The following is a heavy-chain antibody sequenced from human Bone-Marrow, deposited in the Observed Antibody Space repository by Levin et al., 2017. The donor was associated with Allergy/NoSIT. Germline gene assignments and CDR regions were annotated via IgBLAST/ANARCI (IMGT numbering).Heavy chain of an antibody. J-gene: IGHJ3*02. V-gene: IGHV2-5*01. CDR1: GFSLTTSGVG. CDR3: AHRRLGTQISHCDSVVCLDAFDI. D-gene: IGHD2/OR15-2a*01. Sequence: SGPTLVKPTQTLTLTCTFSGFSLTTSGVGVGWIRQPPGKALEWLTLIYWNDDTRYSPSLKSRLTITKDTSKSQVVLTMTNMDPVDTATYYCAHRRLGTQISHCDSVVCLDAFDIWGQGTMVTVSS. CDR2: IYWNDDT.